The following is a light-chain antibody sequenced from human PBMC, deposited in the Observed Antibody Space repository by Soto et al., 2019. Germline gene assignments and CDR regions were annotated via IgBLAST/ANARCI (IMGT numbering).Light chain of an antibody. Sequence: EFVLTQSPATLSLSPGERATLSCRASQSVSSYLAWYQQKPGQAPRLLIYGASNRATGIPARFSGSGSGTDFTLTISSLEPADFAVYYCQQRSNWPITFGQGTRLEIK. CDR3: QQRSNWPIT. CDR1: QSVSSY. V-gene: IGKV3-11*01. J-gene: IGKJ5*01. CDR2: GAS.